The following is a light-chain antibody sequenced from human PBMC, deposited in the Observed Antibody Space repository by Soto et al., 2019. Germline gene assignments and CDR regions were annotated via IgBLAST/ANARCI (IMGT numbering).Light chain of an antibody. Sequence: QSVLTQPPSASGSPGRSVTISCTGTSSDVGGYNYVSWYQQHPGKAPKLMIYDVNKRPSGVPDRFSGSKSGNTASLTVSGLQGEDEADYYCCSYAGSNNFVVFGGGTKLTVL. J-gene: IGLJ2*01. CDR2: DVN. V-gene: IGLV2-8*01. CDR1: SSDVGGYNY. CDR3: CSYAGSNNFVV.